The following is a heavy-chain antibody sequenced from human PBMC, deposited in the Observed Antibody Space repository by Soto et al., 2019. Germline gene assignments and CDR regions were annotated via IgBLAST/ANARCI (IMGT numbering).Heavy chain of an antibody. CDR1: GYTVTSYG. D-gene: IGHD3-3*01. Sequence: GASVKGCSKASGYTVTSYGISWVRQAPGQGLEWMGWISAYNGNTNYAQKLQGRVTMTTDTSTSTAYMELRSLRSDDTAVYYCARVRYVLEWLLDWFDPWGQGTLVTVSS. V-gene: IGHV1-18*01. CDR2: ISAYNGNT. J-gene: IGHJ5*02. CDR3: ARVRYVLEWLLDWFDP.